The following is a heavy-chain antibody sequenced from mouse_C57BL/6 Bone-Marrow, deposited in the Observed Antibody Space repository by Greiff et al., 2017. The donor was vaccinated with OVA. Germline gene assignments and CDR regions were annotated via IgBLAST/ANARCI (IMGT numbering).Heavy chain of an antibody. D-gene: IGHD1-1*01. CDR1: GFTFSSYA. Sequence: EVKLVESGGGLVKPGGSLKLSCAASGFTFSSYAMSWVRQTPEKRLEWVATISDGGSYTYYPDNVKGRFTISRDNAKNNLYLQMSHLKSEDTAMYYCARASLRVWSTGTTVTVSS. CDR3: ARASLRV. J-gene: IGHJ1*03. CDR2: ISDGGSYT. V-gene: IGHV5-4*03.